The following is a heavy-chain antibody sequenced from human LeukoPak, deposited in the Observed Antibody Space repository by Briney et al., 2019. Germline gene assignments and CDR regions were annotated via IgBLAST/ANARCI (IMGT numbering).Heavy chain of an antibody. V-gene: IGHV3-11*01. J-gene: IGHJ4*02. Sequence: GGSLRLSCAASGFTFSDYYMSWIRQAPGKGLEWVSYISRSGSFISFAESVKGRFTISRDNAKNSLYLQMNSLRAEDTAVYYCAREGPMLRGVIGGKIDYWGQGTLVTVSS. CDR2: ISRSGSFI. CDR3: AREGPMLRGVIGGKIDY. D-gene: IGHD3-10*01. CDR1: GFTFSDYY.